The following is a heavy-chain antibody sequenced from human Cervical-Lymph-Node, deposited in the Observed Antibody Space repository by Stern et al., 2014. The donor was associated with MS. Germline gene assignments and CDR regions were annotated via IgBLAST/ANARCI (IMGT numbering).Heavy chain of an antibody. V-gene: IGHV5-51*01. J-gene: IGHJ3*02. D-gene: IGHD3-16*02. CDR3: ASSQRTFGGVIGPSDAFDI. Sequence: VQLVQSGAEVKKPGESLKISCKGSGYSFTSYWIGWVRQMPGKGLEWMGIIYPGDSDTRYSPSFQGQVTISADKSISTAYLQWSSLKASDTAMYYCASSQRTFGGVIGPSDAFDIWGQGTMVTVSS. CDR2: IYPGDSDT. CDR1: GYSFTSYW.